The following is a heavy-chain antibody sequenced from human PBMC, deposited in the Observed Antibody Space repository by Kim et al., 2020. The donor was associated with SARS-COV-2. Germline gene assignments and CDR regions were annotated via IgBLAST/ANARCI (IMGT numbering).Heavy chain of an antibody. CDR2: INHSGST. J-gene: IGHJ4*02. D-gene: IGHD6-13*01. CDR1: GGSFSGYY. Sequence: SETLSLTCAVYGGSFSGYYWSWIRQPPGKGLEWIGEINHSGSTNYNPSLKSRVNISVDTSKNQFSLKMNSVTAADTAVFYCARVYSSTWYPHYFDYWGQGTLVTVSS. V-gene: IGHV4-34*01. CDR3: ARVYSSTWYPHYFDY.